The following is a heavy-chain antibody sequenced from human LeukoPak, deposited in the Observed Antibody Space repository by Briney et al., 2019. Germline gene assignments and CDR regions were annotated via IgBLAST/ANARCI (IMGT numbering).Heavy chain of an antibody. V-gene: IGHV1-69*05. CDR1: GGTFISYA. J-gene: IGHJ3*02. CDR3: ARVYRSGYNWNYRSSAAAFDI. Sequence: GASVKVSCKASGGTFISYAISWVRQAPGQGLEWMGGIIPIFGTANYAQKFQGRVTITTDESTSTAYMELSSLRSEDTAVYYCARVYRSGYNWNYRSSAAAFDIWGQGTMVTVSS. CDR2: IIPIFGTA. D-gene: IGHD1-7*01.